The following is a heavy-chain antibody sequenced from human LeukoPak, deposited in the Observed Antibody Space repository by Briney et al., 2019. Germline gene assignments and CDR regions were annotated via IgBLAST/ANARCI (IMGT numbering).Heavy chain of an antibody. CDR3: ARDKGSGTGDNWFDP. D-gene: IGHD3-10*01. J-gene: IGHJ5*02. Sequence: SETLSLTCTVSSDSIFTSNWWSWVRQPPGKGLEWIGQIFHSGSTSYSPSLKSRVTISMDKSKNQISLRLTSVTAADTAVYYCARDKGSGTGDNWFDPWGQGTLVTVSS. V-gene: IGHV4-4*02. CDR2: IFHSGST. CDR1: SDSIFTSNW.